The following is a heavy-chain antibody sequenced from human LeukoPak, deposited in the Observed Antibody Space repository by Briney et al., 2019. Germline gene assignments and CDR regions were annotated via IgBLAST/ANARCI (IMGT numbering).Heavy chain of an antibody. Sequence: GGSLSLSCAASGFTFSSYGMSWVRQAPGKGLEWVSAISGSGGSTYYADSVKGRFTISRDNAKNSLYLQMNSLRAEDTAVYYCARGDCSGGSCYLSLTTIDYWGQGTLVTVSS. V-gene: IGHV3-23*01. CDR1: GFTFSSYG. CDR3: ARGDCSGGSCYLSLTTIDY. J-gene: IGHJ4*02. D-gene: IGHD2-15*01. CDR2: ISGSGGST.